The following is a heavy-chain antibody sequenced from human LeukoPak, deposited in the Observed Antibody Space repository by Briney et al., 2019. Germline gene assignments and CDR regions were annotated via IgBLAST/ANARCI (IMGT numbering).Heavy chain of an antibody. J-gene: IGHJ2*01. V-gene: IGHV4-59*12. D-gene: IGHD2-15*01. CDR3: ARILLSCSGGSCFSYWYFDL. Sequence: PSETLSLTCTVSGGSISSFYWSWIRQPPGKGLEWIGYIYYSGSTNYNPSLKSRVTISVDTSKNQFSLKLSSVTAADTAVYYCARILLSCSGGSCFSYWYFDLWGRGTLVTVSS. CDR1: GGSISSFY. CDR2: IYYSGST.